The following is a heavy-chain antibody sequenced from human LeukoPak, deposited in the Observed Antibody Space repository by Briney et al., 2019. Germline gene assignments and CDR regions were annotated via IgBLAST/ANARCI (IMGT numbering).Heavy chain of an antibody. D-gene: IGHD5-24*01. CDR2: ISSSDTTI. CDR3: ARSRRDNYYYYYGMDV. V-gene: IGHV3-48*03. Sequence: GGSLRLSCAASGFTFSSYEMTWVRQAPGKGLKWVSNISSSDTTIHYADSVKGRFTISRDNARNSLYLQMNSLRAEDTAVYYCARSRRDNYYYYYGMDVWGQGTTVTVSS. J-gene: IGHJ6*02. CDR1: GFTFSSYE.